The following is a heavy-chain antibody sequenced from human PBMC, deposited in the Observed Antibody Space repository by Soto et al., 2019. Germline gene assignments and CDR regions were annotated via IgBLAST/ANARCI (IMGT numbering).Heavy chain of an antibody. CDR3: ARARFLEWLLSGWFDP. CDR2: IYYSGSS. CDR1: GGSISSGDYY. Sequence: QVQLQESGPGLVKPSQTLSLTCTVSGGSISSGDYYWSWLRQPPGKGLECIGYIYYSGSSYYNPSLKSRVTISVDTSKNQFSLKLSSVTAADTAVYYCARARFLEWLLSGWFDPWGQGTLVTVSS. D-gene: IGHD3-3*01. V-gene: IGHV4-30-4*01. J-gene: IGHJ5*02.